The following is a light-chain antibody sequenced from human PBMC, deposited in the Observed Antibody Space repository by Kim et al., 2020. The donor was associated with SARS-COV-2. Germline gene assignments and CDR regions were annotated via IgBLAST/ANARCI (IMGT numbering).Light chain of an antibody. CDR2: GAS. Sequence: LSPGERATLACRASQSVSWFLAWYQQNPGQAPRLLIHGASSRATGIPDRFSGSGSGTDFTLAISRLEPEDFAVYYCQQYSTSLLTFGGGTKVDIK. V-gene: IGKV3-20*01. CDR3: QQYSTSLLT. J-gene: IGKJ4*01. CDR1: QSVSWF.